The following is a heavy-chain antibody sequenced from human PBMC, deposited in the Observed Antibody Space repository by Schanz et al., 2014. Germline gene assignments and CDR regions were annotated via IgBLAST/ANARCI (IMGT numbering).Heavy chain of an antibody. D-gene: IGHD1-1*01. V-gene: IGHV3-66*01. CDR2: LYTGGST. J-gene: IGHJ3*01. Sequence: EVQLVESGGGLVQPGGSLRLSCAASGFTFGNFFMSWVRQAPGKGLECVSVLYTGGSTFYAESVRGRFFISRDSSKNTLFLHMNSLRAEDTAVYYCVRDAGRDGYNLAFDVWGQGTLVTVSS. CDR3: VRDAGRDGYNLAFDV. CDR1: GFTFGNFF.